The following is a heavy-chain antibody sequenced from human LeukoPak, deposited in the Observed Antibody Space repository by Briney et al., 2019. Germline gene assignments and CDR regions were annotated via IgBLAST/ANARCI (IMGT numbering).Heavy chain of an antibody. V-gene: IGHV1-18*01. CDR3: ARDRYCSGGSCYGAFDI. J-gene: IGHJ3*02. CDR2: ISAYNGNT. CDR1: GYTFTSYG. Sequence: ASVKVSCKASGYTFTSYGISWVRQAPGQGLEWMGWISAYNGNTNYAQKLQGRVTMTTDTSTSTAYMELRSLRSDDTAVYYCARDRYCSGGSCYGAFDIWGQGTMDTVSS. D-gene: IGHD2-15*01.